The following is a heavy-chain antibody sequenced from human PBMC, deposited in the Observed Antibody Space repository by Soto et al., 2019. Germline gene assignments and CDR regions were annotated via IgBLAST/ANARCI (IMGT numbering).Heavy chain of an antibody. CDR1: GFRFSGFG. V-gene: IGHV3-33*01. J-gene: IGHJ4*02. CDR3: ARDGVGATTFSGYFDY. D-gene: IGHD1-26*01. Sequence: QVQLVESGGGVVQPGRSLRLSCAASGFRFSGFGMHWVRQAPGKGLEWVAILRYDGSNKYYADSVKGRFTISRDNSQNTLYLQMDSLRVEDTAVYYCARDGVGATTFSGYFDYWGQGILVTVSS. CDR2: LRYDGSNK.